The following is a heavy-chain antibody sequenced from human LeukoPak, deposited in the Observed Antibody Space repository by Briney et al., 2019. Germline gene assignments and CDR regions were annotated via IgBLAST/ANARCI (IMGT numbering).Heavy chain of an antibody. Sequence: ASVKVSCKASGYTFTGYYMHWVRQAPGQGLEWMGWINPNSGGTNYAQKFQGRVTMTRDTSISTAYMELSSLRSEDTAVYYCARGSYSGYYYYYYGMDVWGQGTTVTVSS. CDR1: GYTFTGYY. D-gene: IGHD2-15*01. J-gene: IGHJ6*02. CDR2: INPNSGGT. CDR3: ARGSYSGYYYYYYGMDV. V-gene: IGHV1-2*02.